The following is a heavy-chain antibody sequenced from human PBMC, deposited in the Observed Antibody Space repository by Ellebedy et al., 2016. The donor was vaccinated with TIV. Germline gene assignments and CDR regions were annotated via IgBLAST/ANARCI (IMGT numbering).Heavy chain of an antibody. CDR1: GFTFSSHW. D-gene: IGHD1-1*01. V-gene: IGHV3-74*01. CDR2: ISSGGSYT. J-gene: IGHJ5*02. Sequence: GESLKISCTASGFTFSSHWMHWVRQAPGKGLVWVSRISSGGSYTSYADSVKGRFTISRDNAKNTLYLQMNSLRAEDTAVYYCARDIPQRPNPARFDPWGQGTLVTVSS. CDR3: ARDIPQRPNPARFDP.